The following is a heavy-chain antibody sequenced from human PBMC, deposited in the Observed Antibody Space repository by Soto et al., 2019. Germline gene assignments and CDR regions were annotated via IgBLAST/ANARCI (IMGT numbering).Heavy chain of an antibody. CDR2: ISGSGSNP. V-gene: IGHV3-23*01. D-gene: IGHD4-17*01. CDR3: AKTASMTIRAGFDH. CDR1: GFTVSSYA. Sequence: EGQVLESGGCLVQPGGSLRLSCADSGFTVSSYAMSWVRQAPGQGLEWVSAISGSGSNPYYADSVKGRFTISRDNSKKTLYLQRNSLRAEDTALYYWAKTASMTIRAGFDHWGQGPLVTVSS. J-gene: IGHJ4*02.